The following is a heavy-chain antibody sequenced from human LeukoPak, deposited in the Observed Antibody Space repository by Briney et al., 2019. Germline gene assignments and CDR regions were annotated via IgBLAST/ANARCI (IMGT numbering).Heavy chain of an antibody. CDR3: ARPLGYCSDSRCPQSWFDL. CDR2: INHSGRT. CDR1: GGSFSGYY. Sequence: NRLETLSLTCAVSGGSFSGYYWTWIRQPPGKGLEWIGEINHSGRTNYNPSLKSRVIISVDTSKNQFSLKLNSVTAADTAVYYCARPLGYCSDSRCPQSWFDLWGQGTLVTVSS. V-gene: IGHV4-34*01. J-gene: IGHJ5*02. D-gene: IGHD2-15*01.